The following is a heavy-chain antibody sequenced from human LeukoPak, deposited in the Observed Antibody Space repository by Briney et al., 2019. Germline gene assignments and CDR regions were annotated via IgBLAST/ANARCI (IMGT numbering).Heavy chain of an antibody. V-gene: IGHV5-51*01. D-gene: IGHD1-26*01. CDR1: GYGFSGYW. CDR3: ARPSYSGSLRQLGATDI. Sequence: GESLKISCKGSGYGFSGYWIGWVRQMPGKGLEWMGIIYPGDSDTRYSPSFQGQVTISADKSISTAYLQWSSLKASDTAMYYCARPSYSGSLRQLGATDIWGQGTMVTVSS. CDR2: IYPGDSDT. J-gene: IGHJ3*02.